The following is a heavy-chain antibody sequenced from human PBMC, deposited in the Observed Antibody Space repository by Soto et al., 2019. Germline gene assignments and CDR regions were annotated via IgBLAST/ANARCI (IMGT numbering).Heavy chain of an antibody. V-gene: IGHV4-34*01. CDR2: INHSGST. Sequence: QVQLQQWGAGLLKPSETLSLTYAVYGGSFSGYYWSWIRQPPGKGLEWIGEINHSGSTNYNPSLKSRVTISVDTSKNQFSLKLSSVTAADTAVYYCARAGYCSSTSCPNYNWFDPWGQGTLVTVSS. J-gene: IGHJ5*02. CDR3: ARAGYCSSTSCPNYNWFDP. CDR1: GGSFSGYY. D-gene: IGHD2-2*01.